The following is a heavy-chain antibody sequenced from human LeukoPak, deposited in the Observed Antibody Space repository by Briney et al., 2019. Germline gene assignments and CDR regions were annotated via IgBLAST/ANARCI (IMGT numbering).Heavy chain of an antibody. CDR3: AKAGDWRGYFDY. Sequence: GGSLRLSCAASGFTFSSYAMSWVRQAPGKGPEWVSAISGSGGSTYYADSVKGRFTISGDNSKNTLYLQMNSLRAEDTAVYYCAKAGDWRGYFDYWGQGTLVTVSS. CDR1: GFTFSSYA. V-gene: IGHV3-23*01. J-gene: IGHJ4*02. CDR2: ISGSGGST. D-gene: IGHD3/OR15-3a*01.